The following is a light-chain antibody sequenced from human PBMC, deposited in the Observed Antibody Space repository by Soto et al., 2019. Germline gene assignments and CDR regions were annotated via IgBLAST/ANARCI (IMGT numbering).Light chain of an antibody. CDR1: QSVATQF. CDR2: GTS. CDR3: QQYTSSSGYT. Sequence: DIVLTQSPGTLSLSPGERATLSCRASQSVATQFFTWSQQRPGQAPRVRIYGTSTRATGIPDRFSGSGSETDFTLTISRLEPEDFAVYYCQQYTSSSGYTFGQGTKLESK. V-gene: IGKV3-20*01. J-gene: IGKJ2*01.